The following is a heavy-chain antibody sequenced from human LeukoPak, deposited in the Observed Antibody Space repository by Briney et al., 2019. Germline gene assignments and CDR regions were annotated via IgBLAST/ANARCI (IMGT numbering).Heavy chain of an antibody. CDR3: AKSLYGSGSIDWFDP. D-gene: IGHD3-10*01. CDR2: ISRSGGST. J-gene: IGHJ5*02. V-gene: IGHV3-23*01. Sequence: GGSLRLSCAASGFTFSSYGMSWVRQSPGKGLEWVSGISRSGGSTYYADSVKGRFTISRDSSKNTLYLQMNRLRAEDKAVYYCAKSLYGSGSIDWFDPWGQGTLVTVSS. CDR1: GFTFSSYG.